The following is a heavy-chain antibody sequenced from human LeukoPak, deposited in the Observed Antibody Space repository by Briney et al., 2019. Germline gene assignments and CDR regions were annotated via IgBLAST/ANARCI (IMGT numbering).Heavy chain of an antibody. D-gene: IGHD3-10*01. CDR1: RASTSTYY. CDR3: AREGHYYASGSGAFDS. V-gene: IGHV4-59*01. J-gene: IGHJ3*02. CDR2: IYYTGTT. Sequence: PSETLSLTCTVSRASTSTYYWNWIRQPPGKGLEWIGYIYYTGTTDYNPSLKSRVTTSVDTSTNQFSTKLSSVTTPDTAVFFCAREGHYYASGSGAFDSWGQGTTITLSS.